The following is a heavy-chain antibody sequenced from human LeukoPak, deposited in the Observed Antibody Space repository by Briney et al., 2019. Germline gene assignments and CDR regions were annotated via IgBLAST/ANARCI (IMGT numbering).Heavy chain of an antibody. CDR1: GYTFTSYG. J-gene: IGHJ3*02. D-gene: IGHD6-13*01. V-gene: IGHV1-18*01. Sequence: ASVKVSCKASGYTFTSYGITCVRQAPGQRPEWMGWISAYSGDTAYAQKLLGRVTMTTDTSTSTVYLELRSLRSDDTAVYYCARGGRTAGDAFDIWGQGTMVTVSS. CDR2: ISAYSGDT. CDR3: ARGGRTAGDAFDI.